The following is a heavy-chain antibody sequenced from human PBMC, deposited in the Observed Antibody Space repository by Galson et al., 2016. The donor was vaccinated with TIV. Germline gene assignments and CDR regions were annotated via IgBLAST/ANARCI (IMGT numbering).Heavy chain of an antibody. J-gene: IGHJ4*02. CDR2: IYFDGST. CDR1: SITSFY. V-gene: IGHV4-59*01. D-gene: IGHD4-17*01. Sequence: SITSFYWSWIRQPPGKGLEWIGYIYFDGSTIYNPSFKSRVTVSVDTARNEFSLTLRSVTAADTAVYYWAREGSGDYDWGRAAFDNWGQGTLVTVSS. CDR3: AREGSGDYDWGRAAFDN.